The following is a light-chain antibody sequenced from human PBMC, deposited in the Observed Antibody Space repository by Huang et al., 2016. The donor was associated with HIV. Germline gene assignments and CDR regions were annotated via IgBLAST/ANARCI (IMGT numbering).Light chain of an antibody. CDR1: QSLLYSNGYNY. J-gene: IGKJ1*01. V-gene: IGKV2-28*01. CDR3: MQALQTPPWT. CDR2: LGS. Sequence: DIVMTQSPLSLPVTPGAPASISCRSSQSLLYSNGYNYLDWYLQKPGQSPQLLIYLGSNRAPGVHDRVSGSGSGTDFTLKISRVEAEDVGVYYCMQALQTPPWTFGQGTKVEIK.